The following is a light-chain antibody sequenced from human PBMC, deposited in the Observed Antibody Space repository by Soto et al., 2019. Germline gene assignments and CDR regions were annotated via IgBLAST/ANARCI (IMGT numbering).Light chain of an antibody. CDR3: QQYCRSPFT. CDR2: GAS. J-gene: IGKJ3*01. CDR1: QSVSSSY. V-gene: IGKV3-20*01. Sequence: MGWTQSQGTLYLYPGERATLSCSARQSVSSSYLAWYQQKPCQAPRLLIYGASSRATGIPGRCSGSGSVTDFTRTIRRFEPEDFAVYCCQQYCRSPFTFGYGTQVD.